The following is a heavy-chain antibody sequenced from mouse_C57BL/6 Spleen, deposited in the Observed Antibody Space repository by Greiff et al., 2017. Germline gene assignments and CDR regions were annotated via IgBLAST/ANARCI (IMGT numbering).Heavy chain of an antibody. D-gene: IGHD1-1*01. CDR3: ARTTVVAEYYYAMDY. CDR2: INPSSGYT. V-gene: IGHV1-7*01. CDR1: GYTFTSYW. J-gene: IGHJ4*01. Sequence: QVQLQQSGAELAKPGASVKLSCKASGYTFTSYWMHWVKQRPGQGLEWIGYINPSSGYTKYNQKFKDKATLTADKSSSTAYIQLSILTYEDSAVYYGARTTVVAEYYYAMDYWGQGTSVTVSS.